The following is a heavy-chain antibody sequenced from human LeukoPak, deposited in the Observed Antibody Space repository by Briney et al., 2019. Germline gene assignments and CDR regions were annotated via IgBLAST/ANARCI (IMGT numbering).Heavy chain of an antibody. Sequence: GGSLRLSCAASGFTFSSYGMHWVRQAPGKGLEWVAFIAHDGSNRYYADSVKGRFTVSRDNSKNTLYLQMSSLRAEDTAVYYCAKDRGQWLSSDYWGQGTLVTVSS. CDR2: IAHDGSNR. V-gene: IGHV3-30*02. CDR1: GFTFSSYG. J-gene: IGHJ4*02. D-gene: IGHD6-19*01. CDR3: AKDRGQWLSSDY.